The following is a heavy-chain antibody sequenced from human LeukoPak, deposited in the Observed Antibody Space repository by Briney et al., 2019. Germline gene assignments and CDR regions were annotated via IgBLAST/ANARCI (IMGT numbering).Heavy chain of an antibody. CDR1: GFTFRNYG. J-gene: IGHJ4*02. V-gene: IGHV3-30*02. CDR2: IRSDGSDK. Sequence: GGSLRLSCAASGFTFRNYGIHWVRQAPGKGLEWVAFIRSDGSDKYYADSVRGRFTISRGNSKNTMCLQMSSLRGEDTAVYYCAKERDLVAATYYFDYLGQGTLVTVSS. D-gene: IGHD5-12*01. CDR3: AKERDLVAATYYFDY.